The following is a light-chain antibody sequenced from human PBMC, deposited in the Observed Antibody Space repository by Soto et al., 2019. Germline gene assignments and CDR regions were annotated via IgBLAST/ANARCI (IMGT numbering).Light chain of an antibody. CDR1: QSVDRSY. CDR3: PQFASTPRT. CDR2: GAS. Sequence: EIVLTQTPGTLSLSPGESATLSCRASQSVDRSYLAWFQQRPGQAPRLLIYGASSRATGIPPRFSGSGSGTEFVLTISGLEPEDFAVYYCPQFASTPRTFGQGTKVESK. V-gene: IGKV3-20*01. J-gene: IGKJ1*01.